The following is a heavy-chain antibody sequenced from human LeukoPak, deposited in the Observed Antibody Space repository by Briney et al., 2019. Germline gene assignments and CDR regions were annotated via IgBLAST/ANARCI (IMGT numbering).Heavy chain of an antibody. J-gene: IGHJ4*02. Sequence: PSETLSLTCAVYGGSFSGYYWSWIHQPPEKGLERIGEINHSGSTNYNQPLKTRVTISTDTSKNQFSLNLSSVAAPDTPVDYCSRRRASCYKRSAYHCWGQGIVVTVSS. CDR2: INHSGST. V-gene: IGHV4-34*01. D-gene: IGHD3-3*01. CDR1: GGSFSGYY. CDR3: SRRRASCYKRSAYHC.